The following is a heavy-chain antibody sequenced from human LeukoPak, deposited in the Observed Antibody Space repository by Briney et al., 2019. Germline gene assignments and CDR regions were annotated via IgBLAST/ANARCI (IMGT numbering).Heavy chain of an antibody. CDR1: GYTYTTDG. CDR3: ARDRGIAEADSFDP. CDR2: IDTYSGKT. Sequence: ASVKVSCKASGYTYTTDGNSWVRQAPGQGLEWMGWIDTYSGKTNYAQKFQGRVTMTSDTSTSTAYMELRSLRSDDTAVYYCARDRGIAEADSFDPWSQGTLVTVSS. D-gene: IGHD6-13*01. V-gene: IGHV1-18*01. J-gene: IGHJ5*02.